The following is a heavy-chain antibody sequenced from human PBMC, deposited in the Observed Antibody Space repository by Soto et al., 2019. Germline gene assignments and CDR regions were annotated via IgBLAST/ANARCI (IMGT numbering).Heavy chain of an antibody. CDR2: ISSGSTTI. Sequence: EVQLVESGGGLVQPGGSLSLTCAASGFTFSYYSMNWVRQAPGKGLEWVSYISSGSTTIYYAESVKGRFTISRDNGKNSLYLQMNSLRAEDTAVYYCAREAAGDFIDYWGQGTLVTVSS. D-gene: IGHD3-16*01. V-gene: IGHV3-48*01. CDR3: AREAAGDFIDY. CDR1: GFTFSYYS. J-gene: IGHJ4*02.